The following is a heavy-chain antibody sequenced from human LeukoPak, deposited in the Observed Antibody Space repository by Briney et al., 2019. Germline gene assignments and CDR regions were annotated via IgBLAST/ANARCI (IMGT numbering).Heavy chain of an antibody. J-gene: IGHJ6*03. V-gene: IGHV1-69*06. CDR1: GGTFSSYA. Sequence: GSSVKVSCKASGGTFSSYAISWVRQAPGQGLEWMGGIIPIFGTANYAQKFRGRVTITADKSTSTAYMELSSLRSEDTAVYYCARVRIHTYYYYYMDVWGKGTTVTVSS. CDR2: IIPIFGTA. CDR3: ARVRIHTYYYYYMDV. D-gene: IGHD2/OR15-2a*01.